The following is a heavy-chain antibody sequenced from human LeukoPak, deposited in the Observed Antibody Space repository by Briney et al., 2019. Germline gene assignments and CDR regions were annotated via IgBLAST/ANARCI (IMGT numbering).Heavy chain of an antibody. CDR1: GLTFSSYA. CDR2: ISGSGGST. Sequence: PGGSLRLSCAASGLTFSSYAMSWVRQAPGKGLEWVSAISGSGGSTYYADSVKGRFTISRDNSKNTLYPQMNSLRAEDTAVYYCAKDCLGRTAFDIWGQGTMVTVSS. J-gene: IGHJ3*02. CDR3: AKDCLGRTAFDI. D-gene: IGHD5/OR15-5a*01. V-gene: IGHV3-23*01.